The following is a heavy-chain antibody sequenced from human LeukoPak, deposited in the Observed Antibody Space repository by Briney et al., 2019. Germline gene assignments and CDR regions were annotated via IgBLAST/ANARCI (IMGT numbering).Heavy chain of an antibody. V-gene: IGHV4-34*01. D-gene: IGHD3-10*01. J-gene: IGHJ4*02. CDR2: INHSGST. Sequence: SETLSLTCAVYGGSFSGYYWSWIRQPPGKGLEWIGEINHSGSTNYNPSLKSRVTISVDTSNNKFSLKLSSVTAADTAVYYCARARRRMVRGVIITPYDYWGQGTMVTVSS. CDR1: GGSFSGYY. CDR3: ARARRRMVRGVIITPYDY.